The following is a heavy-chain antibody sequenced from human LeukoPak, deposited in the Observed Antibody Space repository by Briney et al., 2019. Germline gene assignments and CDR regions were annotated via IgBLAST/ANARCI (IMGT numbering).Heavy chain of an antibody. CDR2: IYYSGST. CDR3: ARHKCSSTSCPGDY. CDR1: GGSFSGYY. D-gene: IGHD2-2*01. V-gene: IGHV4-34*01. Sequence: SETLSLTCAVYGGSFSGYYWSWIRQPPGKGLEWIGSIYYSGSTYYNPSLKSRVTISVDTSKNQFSLKLSSVTAADTAVYYCARHKCSSTSCPGDYWGQGTLVTVSS. J-gene: IGHJ4*02.